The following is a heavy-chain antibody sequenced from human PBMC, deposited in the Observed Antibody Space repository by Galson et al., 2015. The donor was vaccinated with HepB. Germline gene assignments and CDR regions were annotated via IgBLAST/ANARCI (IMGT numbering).Heavy chain of an antibody. V-gene: IGHV3-43*01. D-gene: IGHD3-10*01. Sequence: SLRLSCAASGFTFDDYTMHWVRQAPGKGLEWVSLISWDGGSTYYADSVKGRFTISRDNAENSLYLQMNSLRVEDTAVYFCVREPKSYYASGRGFWGQGTLVTVSS. CDR2: ISWDGGST. J-gene: IGHJ4*02. CDR3: VREPKSYYASGRGF. CDR1: GFTFDDYT.